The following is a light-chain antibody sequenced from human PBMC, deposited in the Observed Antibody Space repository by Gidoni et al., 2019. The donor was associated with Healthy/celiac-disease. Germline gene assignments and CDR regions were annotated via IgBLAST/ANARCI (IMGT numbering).Light chain of an antibody. V-gene: IGKV1-27*01. CDR2: SAY. J-gene: IGKJ5*01. CDR3: QRTYNAPA. CDR1: QGSSSY. Sequence: IQLIQSTSSLSASVGDRVTITGRVSQGSSSYLNWYRQKPGKVDKLLIYSAYNVQSGVPSRCSGCGTGTDFTLTIRSPQHEDVASYHGQRTYNAPALGQGTRLEIK.